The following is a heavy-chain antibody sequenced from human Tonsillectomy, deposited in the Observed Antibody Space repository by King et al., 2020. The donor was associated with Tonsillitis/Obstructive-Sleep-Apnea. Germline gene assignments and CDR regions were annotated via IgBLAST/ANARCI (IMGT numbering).Heavy chain of an antibody. CDR2: IRSKAYGGTT. Sequence: VQLVESGGGLEQPGRSLRLSCEGSGFTFGDYSMTCVRQAPGRGLEWVGLIRSKAYGGTTEYAASVKGRFTMSRDDSKSTAYLQMNSLKIEDTAVYYCTRTPYVWGSDRYYYGLDVWGQGTTVTVSS. V-gene: IGHV3-49*04. J-gene: IGHJ6*02. D-gene: IGHD3-16*02. CDR1: GFTFGDYS. CDR3: TRTPYVWGSDRYYYGLDV.